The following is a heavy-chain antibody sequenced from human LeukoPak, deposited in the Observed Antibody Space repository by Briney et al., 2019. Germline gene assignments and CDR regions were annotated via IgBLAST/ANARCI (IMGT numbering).Heavy chain of an antibody. CDR3: TTDHVGVTMILVAMEN. J-gene: IGHJ4*02. CDR2: IKIKTDGGTT. V-gene: IGHV3-15*01. CDR1: GFTFRNAW. Sequence: GGSLRLSCAASGFTFRNAWMSWVRQAPGKGLGWVGRIKIKTDGGTTDYAAPVKGRFTISRDDSKNTLYLQMNSLKTEDTAVYYCTTDHVGVTMILVAMENWGQGTLVTVSS. D-gene: IGHD3-22*01.